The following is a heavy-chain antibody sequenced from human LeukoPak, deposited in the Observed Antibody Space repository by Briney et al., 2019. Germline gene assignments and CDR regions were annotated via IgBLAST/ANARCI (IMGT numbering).Heavy chain of an antibody. Sequence: GGSLRLSCAASGFTFSSCSINWVRQAPGKGLEWVSYISSSSSTIYYADSVKGRFTISRDNAKNSLYLQMNSLRAEDTAVYYCARDNQYCSGGSCYPGFFDYWGQGTLVTVSS. V-gene: IGHV3-48*01. D-gene: IGHD2-15*01. CDR3: ARDNQYCSGGSCYPGFFDY. CDR1: GFTFSSCS. J-gene: IGHJ4*02. CDR2: ISSSSSTI.